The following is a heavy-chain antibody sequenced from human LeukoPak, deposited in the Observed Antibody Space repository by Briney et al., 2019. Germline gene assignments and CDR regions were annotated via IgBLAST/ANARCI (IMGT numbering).Heavy chain of an antibody. V-gene: IGHV3-30*03. D-gene: IGHD2-2*02. CDR1: GFTFSAYG. J-gene: IGHJ4*02. Sequence: GGSLRLSCAASGFTFSAYGMSWVRQSPRKGLEWVAVISYDGSNKYYADSVKGRFTISRDNSKNTLYLQMNSLRAEDTAVYYCARVKFPPEYQLLYQGVFDHWGQGTLVTVSS. CDR3: ARVKFPPEYQLLYQGVFDH. CDR2: ISYDGSNK.